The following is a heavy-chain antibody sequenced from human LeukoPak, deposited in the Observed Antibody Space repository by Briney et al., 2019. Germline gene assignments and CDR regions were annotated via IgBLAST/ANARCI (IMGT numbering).Heavy chain of an antibody. V-gene: IGHV3-73*01. D-gene: IGHD5-18*01. J-gene: IGHJ6*02. CDR2: IRSKANSYAT. CDR3: TRVDTAMVYYYYGMDV. Sequence: GGSLKLSCAASGFTFSGSAMHWVRQASGKGLEWVGRIRSKANSYATAYAASVEGRFTISRDDSKNTAYLQMSSLKTEDTAVYYCTRVDTAMVYYYYGMDVWGQGTTVTVSS. CDR1: GFTFSGSA.